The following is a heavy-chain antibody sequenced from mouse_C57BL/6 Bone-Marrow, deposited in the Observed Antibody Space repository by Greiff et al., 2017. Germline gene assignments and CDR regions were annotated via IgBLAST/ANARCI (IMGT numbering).Heavy chain of an antibody. CDR2: IYPRSGNT. V-gene: IGHV1-81*01. CDR1: GYTFTSYG. CDR3: ANLTGTTWFAY. D-gene: IGHD4-1*01. J-gene: IGHJ3*01. Sequence: QVQLKESGAELARPGASVKLSCKASGYTFTSYGISWVKQRTGQGLEWIGEIYPRSGNTYYNEKFKGKATLTADKSSSTAYMELRSLTSEDSAVYFCANLTGTTWFAYWGQGTLDTVSA.